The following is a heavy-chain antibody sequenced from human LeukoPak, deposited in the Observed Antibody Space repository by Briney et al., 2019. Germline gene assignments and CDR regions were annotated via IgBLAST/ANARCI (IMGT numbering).Heavy chain of an antibody. Sequence: PGGSLRLSCAASGFAFSSYSMNWVRQAPGKGLEWLSYITSSSSSIFYADSVKGRFTISRDNAKNSLYLQMNSLRDDDTAVYYCARGRPNTGYDFDYWGQGALVTVSS. CDR1: GFAFSSYS. CDR3: ARGRPNTGYDFDY. V-gene: IGHV3-48*02. CDR2: ITSSSSSI. J-gene: IGHJ4*02. D-gene: IGHD5-12*01.